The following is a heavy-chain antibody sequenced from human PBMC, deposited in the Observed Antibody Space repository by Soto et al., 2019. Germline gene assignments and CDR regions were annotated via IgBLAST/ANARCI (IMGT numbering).Heavy chain of an antibody. CDR2: IYWNDDK. CDR1: GFSLSTSGVG. D-gene: IGHD3-22*01. Sequence: QITLKESGPTLVKPTQTLTLTCTFSGFSLSTSGVGVGWIRQPPGKALEWLALIYWNDDKRYSPSLKSRLTITKDTSKTQVVLTMTNMDPVDTATYYCAHRPDYYDSSGYYSSPYYFDYWGQGTLVTVSS. V-gene: IGHV2-5*01. CDR3: AHRPDYYDSSGYYSSPYYFDY. J-gene: IGHJ4*02.